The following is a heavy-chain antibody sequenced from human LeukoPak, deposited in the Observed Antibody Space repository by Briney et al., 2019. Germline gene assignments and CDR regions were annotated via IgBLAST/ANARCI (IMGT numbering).Heavy chain of an antibody. J-gene: IGHJ6*02. V-gene: IGHV4-59*01. D-gene: IGHD6-13*01. CDR3: ARVGSYDYYYGMDV. CDR2: IYYSGST. Sequence: SETLSLTCTVSGGSISSYYWSWIRQPPGKGLEWIGYIYYSGSTNYNPSLKSRVTISVDTSKNQFSLKLSSVTAADTAVYYCARVGSYDYYYGMDVWGQGTTVTVSS. CDR1: GGSISSYY.